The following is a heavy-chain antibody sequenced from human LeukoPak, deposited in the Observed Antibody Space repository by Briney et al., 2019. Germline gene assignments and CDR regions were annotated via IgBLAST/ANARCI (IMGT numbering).Heavy chain of an antibody. D-gene: IGHD3-10*01. CDR3: ARSNVLLWFGELSLWFDP. Sequence: ASVKVSCKASGYTFTSYAMHWVRQAPGQRLEWMGWINAGNGNTKYSQKFQGRVTITRDTSSSTAYMQLSSLGSEDTAVYYCARSNVLLWFGELSLWFDPWGQGTLVTVSS. J-gene: IGHJ5*02. CDR2: INAGNGNT. CDR1: GYTFTSYA. V-gene: IGHV1-3*01.